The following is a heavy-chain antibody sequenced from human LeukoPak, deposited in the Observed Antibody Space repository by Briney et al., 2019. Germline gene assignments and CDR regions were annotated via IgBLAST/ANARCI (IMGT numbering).Heavy chain of an antibody. V-gene: IGHV4-59*01. Sequence: PAETLSLTCTVSGFSLSSYYWSWVRRPAGKGLEWVGYIYYSGSTNYNPSLKSRLTISVDTSKNQFSLKLSSVTAADTAVYYCARTSDSVNWYFDLWGRGTLVTVSS. CDR1: GFSLSSYY. CDR3: ARTSDSVNWYFDL. D-gene: IGHD2-15*01. J-gene: IGHJ2*01. CDR2: IYYSGST.